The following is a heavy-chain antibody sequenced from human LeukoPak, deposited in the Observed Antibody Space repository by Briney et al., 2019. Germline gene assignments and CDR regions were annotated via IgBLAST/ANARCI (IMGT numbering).Heavy chain of an antibody. D-gene: IGHD1-26*01. CDR2: ISGSGGST. J-gene: IGHJ4*02. Sequence: QPGGSLRLSCAASGFTFSSYAMSWVRQAPGKGLEWVSAISGSGGSTYYADSVKGRFTISRDNSKNTLYLQMNSLRAEDTAVYYCAKDLVSGSYLSETSDYWGQGTLVTVSS. CDR1: GFTFSSYA. V-gene: IGHV3-23*01. CDR3: AKDLVSGSYLSETSDY.